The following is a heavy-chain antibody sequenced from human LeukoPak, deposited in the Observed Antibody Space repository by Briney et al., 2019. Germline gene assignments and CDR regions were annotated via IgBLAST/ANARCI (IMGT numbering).Heavy chain of an antibody. Sequence: GGSLRLSCAASGFTFDDYGMSWVRQAPGKGLEWVSGINWNGATTTYADSVKGRFTISRDNAKNSLYLQMNSLRAEDTALYYCARDHDTLLVVDRGLEIWGQGTTVTVSS. J-gene: IGHJ3*02. CDR2: INWNGATT. CDR1: GFTFDDYG. D-gene: IGHD3-22*01. V-gene: IGHV3-20*04. CDR3: ARDHDTLLVVDRGLEI.